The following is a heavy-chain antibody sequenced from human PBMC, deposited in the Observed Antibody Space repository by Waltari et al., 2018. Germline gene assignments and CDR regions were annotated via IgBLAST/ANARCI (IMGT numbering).Heavy chain of an antibody. V-gene: IGHV4-4*02. J-gene: IGHJ4*02. Sequence: QVQLQESGPGLVKPSGTLSLTCAVSGASISLHYRWNWVRQSPGKGLEWIGQIHHSGRTYSTPSLKSRITISVDKSKNQFSLNLSSVNDADTAVYYCAADRGNGLYFDYWGQGTLVTVSS. CDR1: GASISLHYR. CDR2: IHHSGRT. D-gene: IGHD2-15*01. CDR3: AADRGNGLYFDY.